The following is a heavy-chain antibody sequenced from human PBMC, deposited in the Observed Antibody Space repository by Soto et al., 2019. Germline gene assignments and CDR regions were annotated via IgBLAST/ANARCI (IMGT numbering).Heavy chain of an antibody. CDR2: IKQDGSEK. V-gene: IGHV3-7*01. CDR1: AFTFSSYW. J-gene: IGHJ6*02. CDR3: ARGKWELDYYYYGMDV. Sequence: EVRLVESGGGLVQPGGSLRLSCAGSAFTFSSYWMTWVRQSPGKGLEWEANIKQDGSEKYYVDSVKGRFTISRDNAYNSLYLQMNSLRAEDTAVYYCARGKWELDYYYYGMDVWGQGTTVTVSS. D-gene: IGHD1-26*01.